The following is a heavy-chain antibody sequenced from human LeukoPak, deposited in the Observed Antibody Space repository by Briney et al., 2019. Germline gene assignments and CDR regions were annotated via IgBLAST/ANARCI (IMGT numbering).Heavy chain of an antibody. CDR2: MNPNSGNT. Sequence: GASVKVSCKASGYTFTSYDINWVRQATGQGLEWMGWMNPNSGNTGYAQKFQGRVTMTRNTSISTAYMELSSLGSEDTAVYYYARVCSSGWYFSYYYYMDVWGKGTTVTISS. V-gene: IGHV1-8*01. D-gene: IGHD6-19*01. CDR3: ARVCSSGWYFSYYYYMDV. J-gene: IGHJ6*03. CDR1: GYTFTSYD.